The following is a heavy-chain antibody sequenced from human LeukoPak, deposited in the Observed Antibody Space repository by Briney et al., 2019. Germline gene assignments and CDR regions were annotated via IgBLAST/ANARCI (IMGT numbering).Heavy chain of an antibody. D-gene: IGHD6-13*01. V-gene: IGHV3-48*01. CDR3: ARDSHMAAAPSDY. J-gene: IGHJ4*02. CDR1: GFTFSSYS. CDR2: ISSSSSTI. Sequence: PGGSLRLSCAASGFTFSSYSMNWVRQAPGKGLEWVSYISSSSSTIYYADSVKGRFTISRDNAKNSLYLQMNSLRAEDTAMYYCARDSHMAAAPSDYWGQGTLVTVSS.